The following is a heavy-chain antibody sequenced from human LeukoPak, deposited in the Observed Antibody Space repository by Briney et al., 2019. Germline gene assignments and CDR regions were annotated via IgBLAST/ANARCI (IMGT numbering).Heavy chain of an antibody. CDR2: IYYSGST. CDR3: ARDQLGGYYYDY. D-gene: IGHD3-22*01. CDR1: GGSISSYY. J-gene: IGHJ4*02. Sequence: SETLSLTCTVSGGSISSYYWSWIRQPPGKGLEWIGYIYYSGSTNYNPSLKSLVTISVDTSKNQFSLMLSSVTAADTAVYYCARDQLGGYYYDYWGQGTLVTVSS. V-gene: IGHV4-59*01.